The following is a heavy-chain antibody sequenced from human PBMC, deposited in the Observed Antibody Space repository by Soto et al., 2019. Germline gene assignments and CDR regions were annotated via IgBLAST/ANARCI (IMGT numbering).Heavy chain of an antibody. J-gene: IGHJ4*02. CDR2: ISGTGGST. CDR3: ANELPVAPFDS. Sequence: GGSLRLSCAASGFTFNSYARSWVRQAPGKGLEWVSTISGTGGSTYYADSVKGRFTISRDNSKNTVFLQMNSLRAEDTAVYYCANELPVAPFDSWGQGTLVTVYS. D-gene: IGHD6-19*01. V-gene: IGHV3-23*01. CDR1: GFTFNSYA.